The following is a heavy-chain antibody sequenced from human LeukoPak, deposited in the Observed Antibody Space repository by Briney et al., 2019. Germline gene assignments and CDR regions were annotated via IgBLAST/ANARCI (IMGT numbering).Heavy chain of an antibody. Sequence: SETLSLTCAVYGGSFSGYYWSWIRQPPGKGLEWIGEINHSGSTNYNPSLKSRVTISVDTSKNQFSLKLSSVTAADTAVYYCAGSSRALRRWGQGTLVTVSS. CDR3: AGSSRALRR. CDR2: INHSGST. D-gene: IGHD6-13*01. CDR1: GGSFSGYY. J-gene: IGHJ4*02. V-gene: IGHV4-34*01.